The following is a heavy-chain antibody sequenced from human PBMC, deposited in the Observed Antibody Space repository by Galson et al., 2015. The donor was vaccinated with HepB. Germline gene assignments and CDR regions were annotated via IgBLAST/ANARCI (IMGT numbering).Heavy chain of an antibody. D-gene: IGHD5-24*01. Sequence: QSGAEVKKPGESLKISCKGSGYSFTNYWIGWVRQLPGKGLEWMGIIYPDDSDSRYSPSFQGQVTISADRSTSTAYLQWSSLQASDTAMYFCARLNGYSPKEWGQGTLVTVSS. V-gene: IGHV5-51*01. CDR3: ARLNGYSPKE. J-gene: IGHJ4*02. CDR2: IYPDDSDS. CDR1: GYSFTNYW.